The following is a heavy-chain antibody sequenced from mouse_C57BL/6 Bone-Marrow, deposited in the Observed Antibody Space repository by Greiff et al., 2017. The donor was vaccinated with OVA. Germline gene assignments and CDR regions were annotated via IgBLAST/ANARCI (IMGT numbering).Heavy chain of an antibody. CDR3: ARYYYGSRDD. Sequence: EVQLQQSGPELVKPGASVKISCKASGYTFTDYYMNWVKQSHGKSLEWIGDINPNNGGTSYNQKFKGKATLTVDKSSSTAYMELRSLTSEDSAVYYCARYYYGSRDDWGQGTTLTVSS. V-gene: IGHV1-26*01. J-gene: IGHJ2*01. CDR2: INPNNGGT. D-gene: IGHD1-1*01. CDR1: GYTFTDYY.